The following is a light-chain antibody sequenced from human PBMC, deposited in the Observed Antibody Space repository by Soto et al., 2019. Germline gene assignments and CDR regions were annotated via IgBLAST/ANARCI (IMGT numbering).Light chain of an antibody. J-gene: IGLJ3*02. Sequence: QSALTQPRSVSGSPGQSVTISCAGTSSDVGAYNWVSWYQKHPGKVPKLIIYDVTRRPSGVPDRFSGSKSGNTASLTISGLQADDEADYYCCSYAGSYTLVFGGGTKLTVL. V-gene: IGLV2-11*01. CDR1: SSDVGAYNW. CDR3: CSYAGSYTLV. CDR2: DVT.